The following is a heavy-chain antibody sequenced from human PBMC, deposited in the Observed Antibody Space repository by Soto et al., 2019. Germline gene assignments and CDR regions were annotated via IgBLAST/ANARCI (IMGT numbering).Heavy chain of an antibody. CDR1: GGSISSYY. V-gene: IGHV4-59*01. J-gene: IGHJ5*01. D-gene: IGHD3-10*02. CDR3: ASMIGDPVLSFDS. Sequence: QVQLQESGPGLVKPSETLSLTCTVSGGSISSYYWSWIRQPPGKGLEWIGFIFYSGSPSYNPSLKRRVTISIDTSEYQFSLKLNSVTAADTAVYYCASMIGDPVLSFDSWGQGTLVAVSS. CDR2: IFYSGSP.